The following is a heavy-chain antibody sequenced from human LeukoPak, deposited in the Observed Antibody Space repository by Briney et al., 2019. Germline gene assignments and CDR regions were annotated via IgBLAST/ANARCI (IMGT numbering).Heavy chain of an antibody. Sequence: ASVKVSCKASGYTFTSYAMNWVRQAPGQGLEWMGWINTNTGNPTYAQGFTGRFVFSLDTSVSTAYLQISSLKAEDTAVYYCARGEVPVASSGEGAFDIWGQGTMVTVSS. J-gene: IGHJ3*02. CDR1: GYTFTSYA. V-gene: IGHV7-4-1*02. CDR2: INTNTGNP. D-gene: IGHD6-19*01. CDR3: ARGEVPVASSGEGAFDI.